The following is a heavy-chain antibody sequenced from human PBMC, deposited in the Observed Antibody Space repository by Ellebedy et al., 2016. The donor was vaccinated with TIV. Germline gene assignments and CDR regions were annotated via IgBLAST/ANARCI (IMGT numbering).Heavy chain of an antibody. CDR1: GFTFSSYG. Sequence: PGGSLRLSCAASGFTFSSYGMRWVRQAPGKGLEWVAVIWYDGSNNYYADSVKGRFTISRDNSKKTLYLQMNSLVAEDTAVYYCERGSGTYREYFQRWGQGTLVIVSS. CDR3: ERGSGTYREYFQR. J-gene: IGHJ1*01. D-gene: IGHD1-26*01. CDR2: IWYDGSNN. V-gene: IGHV3-33*01.